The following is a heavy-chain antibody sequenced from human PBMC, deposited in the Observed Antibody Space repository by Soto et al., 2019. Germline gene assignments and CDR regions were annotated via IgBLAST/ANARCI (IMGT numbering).Heavy chain of an antibody. J-gene: IGHJ4*02. CDR2: IYYSGST. D-gene: IGHD3-22*01. V-gene: IGHV4-39*07. CDR3: ARGSYYYDRSGYYHY. CDR1: GDSISSSSYY. Sequence: SETLSLTCIVSGDSISSSSYYWGWIRQPPGKGLEWIGSIYYSGSTYYNPSLKSRVTISVDTSKNQFSLKLSSVTAADTAVYYCARGSYYYDRSGYYHYWGQGTLVTVSS.